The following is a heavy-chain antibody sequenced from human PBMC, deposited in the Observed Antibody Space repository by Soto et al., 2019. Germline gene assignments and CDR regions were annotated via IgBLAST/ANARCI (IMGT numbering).Heavy chain of an antibody. CDR1: GGSISSYY. J-gene: IGHJ4*02. D-gene: IGHD6-19*01. V-gene: IGHV4-59*08. CDR2: IYYSGST. CDR3: ARHKSSGWSFDYFDY. Sequence: SETLSLTCTVSGGSISSYYWSWIRQPPGKGLEWIGYIYYSGSTNYNPSLKSRVTISVDTSKNQFSLKLSSVTAADTAVYYCARHKSSGWSFDYFDYWGQGTLVTVSS.